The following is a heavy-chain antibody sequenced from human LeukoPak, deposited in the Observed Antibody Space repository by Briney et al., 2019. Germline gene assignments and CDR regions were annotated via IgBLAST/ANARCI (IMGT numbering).Heavy chain of an antibody. J-gene: IGHJ6*03. CDR2: INPSDGST. CDR1: GYTFTTYY. CDR3: ARGGADYDSSGYYSGFYYYYMDV. Sequence: EASVTVSCTASGYTFTTYYIHWVRQAPGQGLEWMGIINPSDGSTSYAQKFQGRVTMTRNTSISTAYMELSSLRSEDTAVYYCARGGADYDSSGYYSGFYYYYMDVWGKGTTVTISS. V-gene: IGHV1-46*01. D-gene: IGHD3-22*01.